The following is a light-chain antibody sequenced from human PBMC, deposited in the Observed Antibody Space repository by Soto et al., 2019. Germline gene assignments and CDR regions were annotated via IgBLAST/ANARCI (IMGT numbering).Light chain of an antibody. V-gene: IGLV1-40*01. CDR2: GNS. Sequence: QSVLTQPPSVSGAPGQRVTISCTGCSSNIGAGYDVHWYQQLPGTAPKLLIYGNSNRPSGVPDRFSGSKSGTSASLAITGLQAEDEADYYCQSYDSSQSEVCGTGTKVTVL. CDR3: QSYDSSQSEV. CDR1: SSNIGAGYD. J-gene: IGLJ1*01.